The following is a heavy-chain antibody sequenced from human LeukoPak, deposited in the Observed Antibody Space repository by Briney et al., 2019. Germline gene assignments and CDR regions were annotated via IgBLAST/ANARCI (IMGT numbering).Heavy chain of an antibody. CDR1: GFTFSSYS. V-gene: IGHV3-21*01. CDR2: ISSSSSYL. Sequence: PGGSLRLSCAASGFTFSSYSMNWVRQAPGKGLEWVSSISSSSSYLYYTDSVKGRFTISRDNAKNSLYLQMNSLRAEDTAVYYCARVAYYYDSAGKSLKFFYGMDVWGQGTTVTVSS. D-gene: IGHD3-22*01. CDR3: ARVAYYYDSAGKSLKFFYGMDV. J-gene: IGHJ6*02.